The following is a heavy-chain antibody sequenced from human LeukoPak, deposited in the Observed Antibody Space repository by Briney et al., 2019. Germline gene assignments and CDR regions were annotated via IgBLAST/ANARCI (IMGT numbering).Heavy chain of an antibody. CDR1: SGSISSGGYY. CDR3: ANSANYGGNSGYFDC. Sequence: SETLSLTCTVSSGSISSGGYYWSWIRQHPGKGLEWIGYIYYSGSTYYNPSLKSRVTISVDTSKNQFSLKLSSVTAADTAVYYCANSANYGGNSGYFDCWGQGTLVTVSS. D-gene: IGHD4-23*01. J-gene: IGHJ4*02. V-gene: IGHV4-31*03. CDR2: IYYSGST.